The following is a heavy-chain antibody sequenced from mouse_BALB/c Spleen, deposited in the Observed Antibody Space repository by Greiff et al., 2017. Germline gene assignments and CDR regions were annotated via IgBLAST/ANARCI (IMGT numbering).Heavy chain of an antibody. CDR2: IYPGNSDT. CDR3: TRRRGGYDDYAMDY. J-gene: IGHJ4*01. CDR1: GYSFTSYW. V-gene: IGHV1-5*01. Sequence: EVQLQQSGTVLARPGASVKMSCKASGYSFTSYWMHWVKQRPGQGLEWIGAIYPGNSDTSYNQKFKGKAKLTAVTSASTAYMELSSLTNEDSAVYYCTRRRGGYDDYAMDYWGQGTSVTVSA. D-gene: IGHD2-2*01.